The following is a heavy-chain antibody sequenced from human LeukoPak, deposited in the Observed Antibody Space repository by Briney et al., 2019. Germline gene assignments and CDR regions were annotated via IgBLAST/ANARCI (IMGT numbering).Heavy chain of an antibody. Sequence: PGGSLRLSCAASGFTFSSYWMHWVRQAPGKGLVWVSHINSDGSSTTYADSVKGRLTISRDNAENTLYLQMNSLRAEDTAVYYCVRGGRYRSHDYWDQGTLVTVSS. CDR2: INSDGSST. J-gene: IGHJ4*02. CDR1: GFTFSSYW. V-gene: IGHV3-74*01. CDR3: VRGGRYRSHDY. D-gene: IGHD5-18*01.